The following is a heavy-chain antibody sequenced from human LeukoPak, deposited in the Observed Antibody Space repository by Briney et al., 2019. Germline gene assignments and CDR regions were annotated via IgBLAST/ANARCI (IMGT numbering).Heavy chain of an antibody. D-gene: IGHD2-2*01. J-gene: IGHJ6*02. CDR1: GYTFTGYY. V-gene: IGHV1-2*04. CDR2: INPNSGGT. Sequence: GASVKVSCKASGYTFTGYYIHWVRQAPGQGLEWMGWINPNSGGTNYAQKFQGWVTMTRDTSISTAYMELSRLRSDDTAVYYCARGSEYCSSTSCRVTSSMDVWGQGTTVTVSS. CDR3: ARGSEYCSSTSCRVTSSMDV.